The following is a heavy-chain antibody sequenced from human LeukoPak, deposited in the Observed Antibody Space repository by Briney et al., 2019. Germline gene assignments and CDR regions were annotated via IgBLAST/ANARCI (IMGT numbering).Heavy chain of an antibody. CDR2: IYNSGST. Sequence: PSETLSLTCTVSGGSISSGAYYWGWIRQPPGKGLEWIGHIYNSGSTDYSPSLKSRVTISVDTSKNQFSLKLNSVTAADTAVYYCARFKRAGGWSYFDYWGQGTLVTVSS. CDR1: GGSISSGAYY. CDR3: ARFKRAGGWSYFDY. J-gene: IGHJ4*02. D-gene: IGHD6-19*01. V-gene: IGHV4-61*08.